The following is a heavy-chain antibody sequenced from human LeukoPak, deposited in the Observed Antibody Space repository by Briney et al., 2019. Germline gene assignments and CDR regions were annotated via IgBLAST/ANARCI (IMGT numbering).Heavy chain of an antibody. Sequence: ASVKVSCKASGYTFTSYGISWVRQAPGQGLEWMGWISAYNGNTNYAQKLQGRVTMTTDTSTSTAYMVLRSLRSDDTAVYYCAREGRDWQWKGIDYWGQGTLVTVSS. CDR2: ISAYNGNT. D-gene: IGHD6-19*01. V-gene: IGHV1-18*01. CDR3: AREGRDWQWKGIDY. CDR1: GYTFTSYG. J-gene: IGHJ4*02.